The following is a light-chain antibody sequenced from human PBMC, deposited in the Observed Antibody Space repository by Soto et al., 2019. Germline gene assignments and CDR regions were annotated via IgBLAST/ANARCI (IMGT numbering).Light chain of an antibody. J-gene: IGKJ1*01. CDR1: QSISIW. CDR3: QQYINRWT. Sequence: DIRITQSPSTLSASVGDRVTITCRASQSISIWLAWYQQKPGKAPKLLIYKASSLESGVPSRFSGSGSGTEFTLTISSLQTEDFATYYWQQYINRWTFGPGTKVEIK. CDR2: KAS. V-gene: IGKV1-5*03.